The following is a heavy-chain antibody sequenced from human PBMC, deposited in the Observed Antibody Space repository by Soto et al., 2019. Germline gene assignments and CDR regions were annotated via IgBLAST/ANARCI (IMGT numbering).Heavy chain of an antibody. V-gene: IGHV1-18*01. Sequence: QVQLVQSGAEVKKPGASVKVSCKASGYTFTSYGISWVRQAPGQGLEWMGWISAYNGNTNYAQKLKGRVSMTTDTSTRTAYMALRSQRSNATDVYSCASEDILTGANYYYCMYVWGQGTTLTVS. CDR3: ASEDILTGANYYYCMYV. CDR1: GYTFTSYG. J-gene: IGHJ6*02. CDR2: ISAYNGNT. D-gene: IGHD3-9*01.